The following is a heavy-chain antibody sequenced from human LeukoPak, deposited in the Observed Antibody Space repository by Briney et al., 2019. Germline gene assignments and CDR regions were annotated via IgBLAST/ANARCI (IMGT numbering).Heavy chain of an antibody. CDR2: IYSGGGT. V-gene: IGHV3-53*01. J-gene: IGHJ4*02. CDR3: ARKTDTTVGGDY. CDR1: EFTVSRNY. Sequence: GSLTLSCAVSEFTVSRNYMNWVRQAPGKGLEWVSLIYSGGGTEYADSVRGRFTISRDNSKNTLFLQMNSLRAEDTAVYYCARKTDTTVGGDYWGRGTLVTVSS. D-gene: IGHD1-26*01.